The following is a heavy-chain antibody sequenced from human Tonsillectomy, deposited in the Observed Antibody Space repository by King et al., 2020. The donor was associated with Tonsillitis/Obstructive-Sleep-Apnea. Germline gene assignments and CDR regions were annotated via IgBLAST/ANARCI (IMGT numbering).Heavy chain of an antibody. CDR2: ISSSSSTI. J-gene: IGHJ5*02. V-gene: IGHV3-48*02. CDR1: GFIFSTYS. D-gene: IGHD3-3*01. CDR3: ARDAIFGVQQYPGWFDP. Sequence: QLVQSGGGLVQPGGSLRLSCAASGFIFSTYSMNWVRQAPGKGLEWVSYISSSSSTIYYADSMKGRFTISRDNAKNSLYLKMNSLRDEDTAVYYCARDAIFGVQQYPGWFDPWGQGTLVTVSS.